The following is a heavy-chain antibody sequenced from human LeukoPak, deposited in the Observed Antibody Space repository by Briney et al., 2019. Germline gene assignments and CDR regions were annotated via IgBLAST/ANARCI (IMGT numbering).Heavy chain of an antibody. J-gene: IGHJ4*02. CDR2: IRYDGSNK. V-gene: IGHV3-30*02. D-gene: IGHD2-2*01. CDR3: AKAPRVVPAATDY. Sequence: GGSLRLSCAASGFTFSGSAMHWVRQAPGKGLEWVAFIRYDGSNKYYADSVKGRFTISRDNSKNTLYLQMNSLRAEDTAVYYCAKAPRVVPAATDYWGQGTLVTVSS. CDR1: GFTFSGSA.